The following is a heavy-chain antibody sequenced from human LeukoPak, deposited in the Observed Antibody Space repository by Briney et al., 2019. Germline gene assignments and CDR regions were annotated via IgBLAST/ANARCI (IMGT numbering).Heavy chain of an antibody. CDR3: AREVKQLVGWFDP. Sequence: PSETLSLTCTVSGGSISSGGYYWSWIRQPPGKGLEWIGYIYYSGSTNYNPSLKSRVTISVDTSKNQFSLKLGSVTAADTAVYYCAREVKQLVGWFDPWGQGTLVTVSS. V-gene: IGHV4-61*08. CDR1: GGSISSGGYY. CDR2: IYYSGST. J-gene: IGHJ5*02. D-gene: IGHD6-13*01.